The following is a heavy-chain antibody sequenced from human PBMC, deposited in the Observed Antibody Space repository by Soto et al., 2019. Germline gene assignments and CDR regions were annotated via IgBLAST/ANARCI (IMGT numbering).Heavy chain of an antibody. J-gene: IGHJ5*02. V-gene: IGHV4-59*01. CDR2: IYHSGSH. CDR1: DVSITGFY. D-gene: IGHD3-10*01. Sequence: PSETLSLTCTVSDVSITGFYWSWIRQPPGKGLEWLGWIYHSGSHNYNPSLLGRVSISMDTDKSQFSLRVSSMTTADAAVYYCARGQSGWFDPWGQGTLVTLSS. CDR3: ARGQSGWFDP.